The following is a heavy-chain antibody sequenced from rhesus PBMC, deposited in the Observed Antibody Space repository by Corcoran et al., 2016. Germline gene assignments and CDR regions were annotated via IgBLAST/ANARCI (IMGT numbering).Heavy chain of an antibody. CDR1: GGSFSSNW. Sequence: QVQLQESGPGLVKPSETLSLTCAVSGGSFSSNWWTWIRKHPGTGLEWIGEINGNGGSTNYNPSLKSRVTFSKDASKNEFSLKLSSVTAADTAVYYCASQFFYSGNYYLDYWGQGVLVTVSS. J-gene: IGHJ4*01. CDR2: INGNGGST. D-gene: IGHD3-16*01. V-gene: IGHV4-80*01. CDR3: ASQFFYSGNYYLDY.